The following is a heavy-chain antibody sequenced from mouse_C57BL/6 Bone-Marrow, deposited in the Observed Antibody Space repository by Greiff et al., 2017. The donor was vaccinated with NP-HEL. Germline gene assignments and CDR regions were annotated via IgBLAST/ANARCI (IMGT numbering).Heavy chain of an antibody. J-gene: IGHJ3*01. Sequence: VQLQQPGAELVKPGASVKLSCKASGYTFTSYWLQWVKQRPGQGLEWIGEIDPSDSYTNYNQKFKGKATLTVDTSSSTAYMQLSSLTSEDSAVYYCARSFYYDYAWFAYWGQGTLVTVSA. CDR1: GYTFTSYW. D-gene: IGHD2-4*01. V-gene: IGHV1-50*01. CDR2: IDPSDSYT. CDR3: ARSFYYDYAWFAY.